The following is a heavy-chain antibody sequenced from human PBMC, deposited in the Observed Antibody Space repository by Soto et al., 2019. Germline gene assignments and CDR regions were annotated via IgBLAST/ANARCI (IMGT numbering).Heavy chain of an antibody. CDR1: GGTFSSLD. CDR3: ARALLSHSYDSGGYDSYFHAMDV. V-gene: IGHV1-69*06. D-gene: IGHD3-22*01. CDR2: IIPISETT. J-gene: IGHJ6*02. Sequence: ASVKVSCKASGGTFSSLDINWVRQAPGQGLEWMGWIIPISETTNYAQIFQGRVSIVADKSTSTAYMELSRLRSEDTAVYYCARALLSHSYDSGGYDSYFHAMDVWGQGTPVTVSS.